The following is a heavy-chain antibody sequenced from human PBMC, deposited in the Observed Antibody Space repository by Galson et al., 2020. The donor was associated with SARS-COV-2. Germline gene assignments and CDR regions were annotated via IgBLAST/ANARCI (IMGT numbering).Heavy chain of an antibody. D-gene: IGHD5-12*01. CDR2: IDPSDSYI. V-gene: IGHV5-10-1*01. Sequence: HGESLKISCKGSGYSFTSYWITWVRQMPGKGLEWMGRIDPSDSYINYSPSFQGHVTISADKSISTAYLQWSSLKASDTAMYYCATVRGYSGYDYLFSPLDPWGQGTLVTVSS. J-gene: IGHJ5*02. CDR1: GYSFTSYW. CDR3: ATVRGYSGYDYLFSPLDP.